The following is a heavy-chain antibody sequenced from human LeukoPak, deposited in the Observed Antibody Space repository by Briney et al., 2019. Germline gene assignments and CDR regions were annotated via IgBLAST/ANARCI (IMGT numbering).Heavy chain of an antibody. CDR1: GYTFTSYG. D-gene: IGHD4-17*01. V-gene: IGHV1-18*01. CDR3: ARYKRVYGDYSIPFDY. Sequence: GASVKVSCKASGYTFTSYGISWVRQAPGQGLEWMGWISAYNGNTNYAQKLQGRVTMTTDTSTSTAYMELRSLRSDDTAVYYCARYKRVYGDYSIPFDYWGQGTLVTVSS. CDR2: ISAYNGNT. J-gene: IGHJ4*02.